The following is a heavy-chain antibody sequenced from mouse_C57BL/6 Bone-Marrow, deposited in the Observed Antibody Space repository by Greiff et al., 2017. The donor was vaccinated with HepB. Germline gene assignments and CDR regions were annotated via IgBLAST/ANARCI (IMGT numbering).Heavy chain of an antibody. D-gene: IGHD1-1*01. CDR3: ARCSITTVVSFDY. V-gene: IGHV14-3*01. CDR1: GFNIKNTY. CDR2: IDPANGNT. J-gene: IGHJ2*01. Sequence: EVNVVESVAELVRPGASVKLSCTASGFNIKNTYMHWVKQRPEQGLEWIGRIDPANGNTKYAPKFQGKATITADTSSNTAYLQLSSLTSEDTAIYYCARCSITTVVSFDYWGQGTTLTVSS.